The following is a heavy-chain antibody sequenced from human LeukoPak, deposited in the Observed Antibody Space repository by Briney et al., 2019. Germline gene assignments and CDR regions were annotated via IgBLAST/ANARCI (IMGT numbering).Heavy chain of an antibody. J-gene: IGHJ4*02. D-gene: IGHD4-17*01. V-gene: IGHV3-23*01. CDR2: MIGSGGNT. Sequence: VGSLRLSCAASGFTFSSYAMSWVRQAPGKGLEWVSAMIGSGGNTYYADSVKGRFTISRDNSKNTLYLQMNSLRAEDTAVYYCAKAVDDYGDYVVDYWGQGTLVTVSS. CDR1: GFTFSSYA. CDR3: AKAVDDYGDYVVDY.